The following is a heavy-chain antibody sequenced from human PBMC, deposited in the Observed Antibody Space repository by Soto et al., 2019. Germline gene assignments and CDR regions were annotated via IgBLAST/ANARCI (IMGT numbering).Heavy chain of an antibody. Sequence: PGGSLRLSCAASGFTFSNFAMSWVRHAPGKGLEWVSEITGSTGTTYYADSVRGRFIISRDNSQNTLHLQMNGLRPEDTAVYYCAKDTSSSPYYMDVWGKGTTVTVSS. CDR1: GFTFSNFA. D-gene: IGHD2-2*01. V-gene: IGHV3-23*01. CDR2: ITGSTGTT. CDR3: AKDTSSSPYYMDV. J-gene: IGHJ6*03.